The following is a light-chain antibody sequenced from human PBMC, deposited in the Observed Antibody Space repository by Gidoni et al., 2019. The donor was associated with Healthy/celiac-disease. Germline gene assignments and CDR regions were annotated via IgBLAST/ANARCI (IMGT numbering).Light chain of an antibody. J-gene: IGKJ1*01. Sequence: DIQMTQSPSTRSASVGDRVTITGRASQSISSWLAWYQQKPGKAPKLLIYKASSLESGVPSRFSGSGSGTEFTLTISILQPDDFATYYCQQYNSYSRTFGQGTKVEIK. CDR1: QSISSW. CDR2: KAS. V-gene: IGKV1-5*03. CDR3: QQYNSYSRT.